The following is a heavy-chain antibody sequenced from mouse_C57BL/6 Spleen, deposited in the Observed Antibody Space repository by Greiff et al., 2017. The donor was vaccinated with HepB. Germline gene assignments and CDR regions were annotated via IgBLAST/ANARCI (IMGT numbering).Heavy chain of an antibody. CDR3: ARGGERTAMDY. CDR1: GYTFTSYW. J-gene: IGHJ4*01. Sequence: QVQLKQPGAELVKPGASVKLSCKASGYTFTSYWMHWVKQRPGQGLEWIGMIHPNSGSTNYNEKFKSKATLTVDKSSSTAYMQLSSLTSEDSAVYYCARGGERTAMDYWGQGTSVTVSS. V-gene: IGHV1-64*01. CDR2: IHPNSGST.